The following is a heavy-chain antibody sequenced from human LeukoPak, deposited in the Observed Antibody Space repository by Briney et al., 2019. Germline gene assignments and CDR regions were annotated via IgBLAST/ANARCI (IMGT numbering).Heavy chain of an antibody. J-gene: IGHJ5*02. V-gene: IGHV3-33*01. Sequence: GGSLRLSCAASGFTFSSYGMHWVRQAPGTGLEWVAVIWYDGSNKYYADSVKGRFTISRDNSKNTLYLQMNSLRAEDTAVYYCASLTMIVVPWGQGTLVTVSS. CDR1: GFTFSSYG. CDR2: IWYDGSNK. CDR3: ASLTMIVVP. D-gene: IGHD3-22*01.